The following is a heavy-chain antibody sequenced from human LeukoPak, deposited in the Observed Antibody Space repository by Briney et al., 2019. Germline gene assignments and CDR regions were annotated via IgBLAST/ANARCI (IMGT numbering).Heavy chain of an antibody. V-gene: IGHV3-53*01. Sequence: GGSLRLSCAASGLTVSSNYMSWVRQAPGKGLEWGSVIYSGGSTYYADSVKGRFTISRDNSKTTLYLQMNSLKTEDTAVYYCTTEIRSSGWHNWFDPWGQGTLVTVSS. CDR3: TTEIRSSGWHNWFDP. D-gene: IGHD6-19*01. CDR1: GLTVSSNY. CDR2: IYSGGST. J-gene: IGHJ5*02.